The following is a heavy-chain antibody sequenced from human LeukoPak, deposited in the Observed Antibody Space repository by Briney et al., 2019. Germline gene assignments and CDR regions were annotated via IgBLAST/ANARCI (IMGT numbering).Heavy chain of an antibody. CDR3: ARYYDSRSGFDY. CDR1: GGSISSYY. Sequence: PSETLSLTCTVSGGSISSYYWSWIRQPPGKGLEWIGYIYYSGSTNYNPSLKSRVTISVDPSKNQFSLKLSSVTAADTAVYYCARYYDSRSGFDYWGQGTLVTVSS. J-gene: IGHJ4*02. CDR2: IYYSGST. V-gene: IGHV4-59*08. D-gene: IGHD3-22*01.